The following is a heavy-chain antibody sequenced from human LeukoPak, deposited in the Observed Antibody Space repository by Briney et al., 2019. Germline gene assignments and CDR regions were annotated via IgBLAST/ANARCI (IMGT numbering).Heavy chain of an antibody. V-gene: IGHV3-11*04. CDR3: ARDGRTYGDAFDI. CDR2: ISSSANII. Sequence: PGGSLRLSCAASGFTFSKVWMSWVRQAPGKGLEWVSYISSSANIIYYEDSVKGRVTISRDNAKNSLYLQMNSLRAEDTAVYYCARDGRTYGDAFDIWGQGTMVTVSS. J-gene: IGHJ3*02. D-gene: IGHD4-17*01. CDR1: GFTFSKVW.